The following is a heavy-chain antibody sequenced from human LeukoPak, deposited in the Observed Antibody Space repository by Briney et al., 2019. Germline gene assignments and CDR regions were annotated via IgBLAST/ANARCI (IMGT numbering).Heavy chain of an antibody. D-gene: IGHD6-13*01. V-gene: IGHV3-9*01. CDR1: GFTFDDYV. J-gene: IGHJ4*02. CDR3: AKDQSGIAAAPDY. CDR2: ISWNSGSI. Sequence: PGRSLRLSCVASGFTFDDYVMHWVRQAPGKGLEWVSGISWNSGSIGYADSVKGRFTISRDSAKNSLYLQMNSLRAEDTALYYCAKDQSGIAAAPDYWGQGTLVTVSS.